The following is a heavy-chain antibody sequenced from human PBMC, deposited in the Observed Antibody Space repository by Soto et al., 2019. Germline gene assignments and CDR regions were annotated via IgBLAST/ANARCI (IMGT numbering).Heavy chain of an antibody. D-gene: IGHD3-10*01. Sequence: QITLKESGPTLVKPTQTLTLTCTFSGFSLSTSGVGVGWIRQPPGKALEWLALIYWDDDKRYSPSLKSRLTITKDTSKNQVVLTMTNMDPVDTATYYCTHRFGLWFGESPGSFDFDYWGQGTLVTVSS. CDR2: IYWDDDK. CDR1: GFSLSTSGVG. CDR3: THRFGLWFGESPGSFDFDY. J-gene: IGHJ4*02. V-gene: IGHV2-5*02.